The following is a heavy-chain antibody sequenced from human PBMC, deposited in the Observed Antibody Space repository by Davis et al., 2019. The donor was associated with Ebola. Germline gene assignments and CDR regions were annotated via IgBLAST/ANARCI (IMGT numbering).Heavy chain of an antibody. CDR3: ARQTHHFLSGPRTWFDP. CDR2: IYLGDSDT. CDR1: GDNFSRSW. D-gene: IGHD3-3*02. Sequence: GESLKISCTGSGDNFSRSWIGWVRQTPGKGLEWMGIIYLGDSDTRYKSSFEGQVTISADKSMNTAYLQWNSLKASDTGIYYCARQTHHFLSGPRTWFDPWGQGTLVTVSS. V-gene: IGHV5-51*01. J-gene: IGHJ5*02.